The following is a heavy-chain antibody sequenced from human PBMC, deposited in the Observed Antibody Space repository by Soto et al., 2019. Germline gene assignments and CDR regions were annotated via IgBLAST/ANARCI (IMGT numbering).Heavy chain of an antibody. CDR3: ARYSDHYDSSGYPLDY. CDR2: IYYSGST. CDR1: GGSISSYY. Sequence: QVQLQESGPGLVKPSETLSLTCTVSGGSISSYYWSWIRQPPGKGLEWIGYIYYSGSTNYNPSLKSRVTISVDTSKNQFSLKLSSVTAADTAVYYCARYSDHYDSSGYPLDYWGQGTLVTVSS. D-gene: IGHD3-22*01. V-gene: IGHV4-59*08. J-gene: IGHJ4*02.